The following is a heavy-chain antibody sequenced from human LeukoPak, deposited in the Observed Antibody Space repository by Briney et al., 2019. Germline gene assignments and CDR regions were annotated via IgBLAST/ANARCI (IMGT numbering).Heavy chain of an antibody. D-gene: IGHD3-9*01. CDR3: ARLDILTGYDAFDI. J-gene: IGHJ3*02. CDR2: IYPGDSDT. Sequence: GESLKISCEGSGYSFTSYWIGWVRQMPGKGLEWMGIIYPGDSDTRYGPSFQGQVTISADKSISTAYLQWSSLKASDTAMYYCARLDILTGYDAFDIWGQGTMVTVSS. V-gene: IGHV5-51*01. CDR1: GYSFTSYW.